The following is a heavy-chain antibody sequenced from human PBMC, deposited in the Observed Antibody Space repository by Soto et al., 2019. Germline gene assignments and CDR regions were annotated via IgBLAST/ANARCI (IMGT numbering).Heavy chain of an antibody. D-gene: IGHD1-26*01. CDR2: IWYDGSNK. V-gene: IGHV3-33*01. CDR3: ARDPEKRIVGASAFDI. CDR1: GFTFSSYG. J-gene: IGHJ3*02. Sequence: GGSLRLSCAASGFTFSSYGMHWVRQAQGKGLEWVAVIWYDGSNKYYADSVKGRFTISRDNSKNTLYLQMNSLRAEDTAVYYCARDPEKRIVGASAFDIWGQGTMVTVSS.